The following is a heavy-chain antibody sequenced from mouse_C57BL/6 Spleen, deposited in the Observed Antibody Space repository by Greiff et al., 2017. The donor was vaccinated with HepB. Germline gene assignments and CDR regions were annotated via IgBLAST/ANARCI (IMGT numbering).Heavy chain of an antibody. V-gene: IGHV8-12*01. CDR1: GFSLSTSGMG. D-gene: IGHD2-5*01. Sequence: QVTLKVCGPGILQSSQTLSLTCSFSGFSLSTSGMGVSWIRQPSGKGLEWLAHIYWDDDKRYNPSLKSRLTITKDTSRNQVFLKITSVDTAETATYYCARRSNSTGWYFDVWGTGTTVTVSS. CDR2: IYWDDDK. J-gene: IGHJ1*03. CDR3: ARRSNSTGWYFDV.